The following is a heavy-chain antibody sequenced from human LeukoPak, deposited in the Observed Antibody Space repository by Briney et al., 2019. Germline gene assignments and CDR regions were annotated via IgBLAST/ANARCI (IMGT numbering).Heavy chain of an antibody. CDR2: ISGDGGST. D-gene: IGHD3-3*01. CDR3: AKDFIPSDFWSGYHFAY. J-gene: IGHJ4*02. CDR1: GFTFDDYA. V-gene: IGHV3-43*02. Sequence: GGSLRLSCAASGFTFDDYAMHWVRQAPGKGLEWVSLISGDGGSTYYADSVKGRFTISRDNSKNSLYLQMNSLRTEDTALYYCAKDFIPSDFWSGYHFAYWGQGTLVTVSS.